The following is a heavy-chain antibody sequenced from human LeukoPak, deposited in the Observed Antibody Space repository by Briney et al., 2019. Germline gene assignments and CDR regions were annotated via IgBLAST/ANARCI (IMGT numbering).Heavy chain of an antibody. D-gene: IGHD1-14*01. V-gene: IGHV3-48*03. Sequence: GGSLRLSCAASGFTFSSYEMNWVRQAPGKGLGWVSYISSSGSTIYYADSVKGRFTISRDNAKNSLYLQMNSLRAEDTAVYYRARAPGDRTIYYVDYWGQGTLVTVSS. CDR1: GFTFSSYE. CDR2: ISSSGSTI. CDR3: ARAPGDRTIYYVDY. J-gene: IGHJ4*02.